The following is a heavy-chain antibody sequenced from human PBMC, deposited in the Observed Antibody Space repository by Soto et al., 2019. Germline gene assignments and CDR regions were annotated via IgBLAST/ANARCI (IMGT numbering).Heavy chain of an antibody. CDR3: AKSPGTVAGTSGYFDY. Sequence: GGSLRLSCAASGFTFSSYGMRWVRQAPGKGLEWVSTITSSGGTTYYADSVKGRFTISRDNSKNTLYVQMNSLRAEDTAVYYCAKSPGTVAGTSGYFDYWGLGTLVTVSS. CDR1: GFTFSSYG. V-gene: IGHV3-23*01. J-gene: IGHJ4*02. D-gene: IGHD6-19*01. CDR2: ITSSGGTT.